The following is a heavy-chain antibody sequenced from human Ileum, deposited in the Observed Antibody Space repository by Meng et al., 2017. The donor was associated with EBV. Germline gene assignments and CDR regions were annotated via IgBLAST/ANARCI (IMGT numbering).Heavy chain of an antibody. J-gene: IGHJ4*02. CDR1: GGSISSDYW. CDR3: VRGGTYYLSY. D-gene: IGHD1-26*01. Sequence: QVPPQEAGPGPVKPSETPSLPCAISGGSISSDYWWSWVRQSPEKGLEWIGEMYPTGPTYYNPSLKGRVSISIDKSKNQLSLKLNSVTAADTAVYYCVRGGTYYLSYWGQGSLVTVSS. CDR2: MYPTGPT. V-gene: IGHV4-4*02.